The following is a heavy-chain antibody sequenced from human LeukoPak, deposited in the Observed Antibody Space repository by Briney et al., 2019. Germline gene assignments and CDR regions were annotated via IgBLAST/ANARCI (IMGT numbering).Heavy chain of an antibody. CDR2: INGSGGST. CDR1: GFAFDEHG. Sequence: GGSLRLSCTASGFAFDEHGMSWVRQVPGKGLEWVSGINGSGGSTGYADPLRGRFTISRDNAKNSLYLQMDSLRAEDTALYYCPRDPITSPFYFDYWGQGTLVTVSS. V-gene: IGHV3-20*04. CDR3: PRDPITSPFYFDY. D-gene: IGHD2-2*01. J-gene: IGHJ4*02.